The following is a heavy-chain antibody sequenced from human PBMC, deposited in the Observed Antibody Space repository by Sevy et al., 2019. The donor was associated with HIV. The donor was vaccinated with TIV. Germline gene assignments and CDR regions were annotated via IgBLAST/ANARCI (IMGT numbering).Heavy chain of an antibody. J-gene: IGHJ4*02. D-gene: IGHD5-18*01. CDR2: MYSDGST. V-gene: IGHV3-66*01. CDR1: GFPVSSNY. Sequence: GGSLRLSCAASGFPVSSNYMSWVRQAPGKGLEWVSVMYSDGSTYHADTVKGRFTISRDNSKNTLYLQMNSLRVEHTAVYYCARGKSGYGYGLDYWGQGTLVTVSS. CDR3: ARGKSGYGYGLDY.